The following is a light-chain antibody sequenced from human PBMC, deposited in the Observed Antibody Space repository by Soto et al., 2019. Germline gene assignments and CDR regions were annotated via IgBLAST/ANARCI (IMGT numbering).Light chain of an antibody. J-gene: IGKJ1*01. Sequence: EIVLTQSPATLSLSPGERATLSCGASQSVSRSFLAWYQLKPGLAPRLLIYDASIRATGIPDRFSGSGSGTDFTLTISRLEPEDFAVYYCQQYDSSPSTFGQGTKVDIK. CDR1: QSVSRSF. CDR2: DAS. CDR3: QQYDSSPST. V-gene: IGKV3D-20*01.